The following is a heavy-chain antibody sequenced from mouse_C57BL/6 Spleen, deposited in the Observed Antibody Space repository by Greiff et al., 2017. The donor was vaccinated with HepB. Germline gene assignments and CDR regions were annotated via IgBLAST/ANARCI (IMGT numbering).Heavy chain of an antibody. CDR2: IDPNSGGT. J-gene: IGHJ2*01. V-gene: IGHV1-72*01. Sequence: QVQLQQPGAELVKPGASVKLSCKASGYTFTSYWMHWVKQRPGRGLEWIGRIDPNSGGTKYNEKFKSKATLTVDKPSSTAYMQLSSLTSEDSAVYYYASQGLYDYDGVYYFDYWGQGTTLTVSS. D-gene: IGHD2-4*01. CDR3: ASQGLYDYDGVYYFDY. CDR1: GYTFTSYW.